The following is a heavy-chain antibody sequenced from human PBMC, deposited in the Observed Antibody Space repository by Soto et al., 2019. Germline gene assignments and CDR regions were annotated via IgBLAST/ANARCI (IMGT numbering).Heavy chain of an antibody. J-gene: IGHJ4*02. CDR2: IYYNRST. D-gene: IGHD4-17*01. CDR3: ARLYGGNFDY. Sequence: QVQLQESGPGLVKPSETLSLTCTVSGGSISSYYWSWIRQPPGKGLEWIGYIYYNRSTNYNPSPKSRVTISVDTSKNQFSLKLSSVTAADTAVYYCARLYGGNFDYWGQGTLVTVSS. V-gene: IGHV4-59*01. CDR1: GGSISSYY.